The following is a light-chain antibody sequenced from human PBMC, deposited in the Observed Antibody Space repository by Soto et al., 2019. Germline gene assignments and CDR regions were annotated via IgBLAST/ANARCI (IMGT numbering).Light chain of an antibody. CDR1: QNVNSN. Sequence: EIVMTQSPATLSVSPGERATLSCRASQNVNSNLAWYQQKPAQAPRLLISGASTRATGIPARFSGFGSGTEFSLTISSLQSEDFAVYYCQQYNNWPPTFGQGTKVDIK. CDR2: GAS. CDR3: QQYNNWPPT. J-gene: IGKJ2*01. V-gene: IGKV3-15*01.